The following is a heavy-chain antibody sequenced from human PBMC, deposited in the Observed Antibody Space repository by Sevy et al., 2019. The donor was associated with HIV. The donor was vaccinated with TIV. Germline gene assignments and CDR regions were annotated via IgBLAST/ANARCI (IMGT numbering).Heavy chain of an antibody. J-gene: IGHJ4*02. Sequence: QSQTLSLTCAISGDSVSSNSAAWNWIRQSPSRGLEWLGRTYYRSKWYNDYAVSVKSRITINPDTSKNQFSLQLNSVTPGETAVYYCARAGIWFGEFTSYYFDYWGQGTLVTVSS. CDR3: ARAGIWFGEFTSYYFDY. CDR1: GDSVSSNSAA. CDR2: TYYRSKWYN. V-gene: IGHV6-1*01. D-gene: IGHD3-10*01.